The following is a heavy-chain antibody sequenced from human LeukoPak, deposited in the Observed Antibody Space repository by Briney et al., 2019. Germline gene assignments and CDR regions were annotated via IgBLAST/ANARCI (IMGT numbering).Heavy chain of an antibody. CDR1: GGSISSYY. CDR2: IYYSGST. J-gene: IGHJ5*02. V-gene: IGHV4-59*08. CDR3: ARLRVPAAILSWFDP. D-gene: IGHD2-2*01. Sequence: PSETLSLTCTVSGGSISSYYWSWIRQPPGKGLEWIGYIYYSGSTNYNPSLKSRVTISVDTSKNQFSLKLNSVTAADTAVYYCARLRVPAAILSWFDPWGQGTLVTVSS.